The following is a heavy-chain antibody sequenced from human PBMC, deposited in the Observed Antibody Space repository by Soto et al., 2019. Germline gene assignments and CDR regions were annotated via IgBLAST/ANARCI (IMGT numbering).Heavy chain of an antibody. J-gene: IGHJ4*02. V-gene: IGHV4-31*03. CDR3: ARDRGYDAQYTFDY. D-gene: IGHD5-12*01. Sequence: QVQLQESGPGLVKASQTLSLTCTVSGGSINSGDYYWSWIRQLPGKGLEWIGYIYSSGTTYYNPSLKSRVTISGDTSKNQFSLKLSSVTAADTAVYYCARDRGYDAQYTFDYWGQGTLVTVSS. CDR2: IYSSGTT. CDR1: GGSINSGDYY.